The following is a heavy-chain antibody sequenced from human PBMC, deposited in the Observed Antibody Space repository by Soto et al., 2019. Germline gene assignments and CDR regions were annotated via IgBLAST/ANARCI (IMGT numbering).Heavy chain of an antibody. J-gene: IGHJ5*02. D-gene: IGHD2-15*01. CDR3: ARSVAAQGRHLHFDHKNNWFDP. CDR2: IYYSGST. V-gene: IGHV4-59*01. Sequence: SETLSLTCTVSGGSISSYYWSWIRQPPGKGLEWIGYIYYSGSTNYNPSLKSRVTISVDTSKNQFSLKLSSVTAADTAVYYCARSVAAQGRHLHFDHKNNWFDPWGQGTLVTVSS. CDR1: GGSISSYY.